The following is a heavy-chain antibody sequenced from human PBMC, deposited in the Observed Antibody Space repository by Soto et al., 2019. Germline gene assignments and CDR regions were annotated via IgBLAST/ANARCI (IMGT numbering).Heavy chain of an antibody. V-gene: IGHV3-11*05. CDR3: ASGRGAAADSFDF. CDR1: GFTFSDYY. CDR2: ISSSTSHT. J-gene: IGHJ4*02. Sequence: QVQLVESGGGLVKPGGSLRLSCAVSGFTFSDYYMTWIRQAPGKGLEWVSYISSSTSHTNYADSVKGRFTISRDNAKNSLFLQMTSLRAEDTAVYYCASGRGAAADSFDFWGQGTLVTVSS. D-gene: IGHD2-2*01.